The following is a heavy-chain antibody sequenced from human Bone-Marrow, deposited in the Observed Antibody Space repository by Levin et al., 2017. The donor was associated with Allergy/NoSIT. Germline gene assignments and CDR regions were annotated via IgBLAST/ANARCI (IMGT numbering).Heavy chain of an antibody. V-gene: IGHV3-49*04. Sequence: PGGSLRLSCTASGFTFGEYAMSWVRQAPGKAVEWVGFIRSKAFGRTTEFAASVKGRFTISRDDSKSIAYMQMNSLKTEDTAVYYCTSGTRPYGMDVWGQGTTVTVSS. CDR3: TSGTRPYGMDV. CDR2: IRSKAFGRTT. CDR1: GFTFGEYA. D-gene: IGHD6-25*01. J-gene: IGHJ6*02.